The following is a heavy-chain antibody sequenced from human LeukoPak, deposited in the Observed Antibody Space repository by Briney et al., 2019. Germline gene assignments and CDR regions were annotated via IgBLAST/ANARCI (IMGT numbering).Heavy chain of an antibody. CDR3: ARQGRGGHDFDY. V-gene: IGHV4-39*01. CDR1: GGSISSSSYY. CDR2: IYYSGST. Sequence: SETLSLTCTVSGGSISSSSYYWGWIRQPPGKGLEWIGSIYYSGSTYYNPSLKSRVTISVDTSKNQFSLKLSSVTAADTAVYYCARQGRGGHDFDYWGQGTLVTVSS. D-gene: IGHD5-12*01. J-gene: IGHJ4*02.